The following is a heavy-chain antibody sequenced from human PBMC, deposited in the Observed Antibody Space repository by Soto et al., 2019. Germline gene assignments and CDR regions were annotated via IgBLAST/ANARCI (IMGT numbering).Heavy chain of an antibody. V-gene: IGHV4-39*01. CDR2: IYYSGST. CDR1: GGSISSSIYY. J-gene: IGHJ4*02. CDR3: ATLLVPATAFDY. D-gene: IGHD2-2*01. Sequence: PSETLSLTCTVSGGSISSSIYYWGWIRQPPGKGLEWIGSIYYSGSTYYNPSLKSRVTISVDTSKNQFSLKLSSVTAADTAVYYCATLLVPATAFDYWGQGTLVTVSS.